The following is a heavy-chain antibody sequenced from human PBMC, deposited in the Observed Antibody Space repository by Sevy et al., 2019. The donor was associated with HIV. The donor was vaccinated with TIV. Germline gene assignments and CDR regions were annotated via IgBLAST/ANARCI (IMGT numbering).Heavy chain of an antibody. CDR1: GFTFSNAW. CDR2: IKSKTDGGTT. J-gene: IGHJ4*02. D-gene: IGHD3-22*01. CDR3: TTLNYYDSSGLDY. Sequence: GGSLRLSCAASGFTFSNAWMIWVRQAPGKGLEWVGRIKSKTDGGTTDYAAPVKGRFTISRDDSKNTLYLQMNSLKTEDTAVYYCTTLNYYDSSGLDYWGQGTLVTVSS. V-gene: IGHV3-15*01.